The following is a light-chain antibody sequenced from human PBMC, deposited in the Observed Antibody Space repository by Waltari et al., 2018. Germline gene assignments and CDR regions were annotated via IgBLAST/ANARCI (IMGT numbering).Light chain of an antibody. CDR2: EGS. Sequence: QSALTQPASVSGSPGQSITISCTGTSSDVGSYNLVSWYQQNPGKAPKLKIYEGSERPSGVSNRFSGPKSGNTASLTISGLQAEDEADYYCCSYAGSSIVVFGGGTKLTVL. V-gene: IGLV2-23*01. CDR1: SSDVGSYNL. CDR3: CSYAGSSIVV. J-gene: IGLJ2*01.